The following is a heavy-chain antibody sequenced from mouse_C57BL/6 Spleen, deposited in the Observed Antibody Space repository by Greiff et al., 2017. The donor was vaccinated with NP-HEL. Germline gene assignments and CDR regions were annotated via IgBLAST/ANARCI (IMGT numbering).Heavy chain of an antibody. CDR1: GFNITDDY. V-gene: IGHV14-4*01. D-gene: IGHD1-1*01. CDR3: TTHDYGSSY. CDR2: IDPENGDT. J-gene: IGHJ2*01. Sequence: VQLKESGAELVRPGASVKLSCTASGFNITDDYMHWVKQRPEQGLEWIGWIDPENGDTEYASKFQGKATITADTSSNTAYLQLSSLTSEDTAGYNCTTHDYGSSYWGQGTTLTVSS.